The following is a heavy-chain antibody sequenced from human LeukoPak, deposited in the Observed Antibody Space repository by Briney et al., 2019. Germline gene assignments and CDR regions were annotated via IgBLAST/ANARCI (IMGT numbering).Heavy chain of an antibody. CDR2: INSSGSTI. D-gene: IGHD2-15*01. Sequence: GGSLRLSCAASGFTFSSYEMNWVRHAPGKGLEWVSYINSSGSTIYYADSVKGRFTISRDNAKNSLYLQMNSLRAEDTAVYYCARAPEYCSGGSCYRDAFDIWGQGTMVTVSS. CDR3: ARAPEYCSGGSCYRDAFDI. V-gene: IGHV3-48*03. CDR1: GFTFSSYE. J-gene: IGHJ3*02.